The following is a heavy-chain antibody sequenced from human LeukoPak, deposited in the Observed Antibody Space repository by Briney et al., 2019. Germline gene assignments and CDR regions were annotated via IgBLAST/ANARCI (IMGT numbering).Heavy chain of an antibody. CDR3: ASPIAVAGTDAFDI. CDR1: GGSISSSSYY. D-gene: IGHD6-19*01. J-gene: IGHJ3*02. CDR2: IYYSGST. V-gene: IGHV4-39*07. Sequence: SETLSLACTVSGGSISSSSYYWDWIRQPPGKGLEWIGSIYYSGSTYYNPSLKSRVTISVDTSKNQFSLKLSSVTAADTAVYYCASPIAVAGTDAFDIWGQGTMVTVSS.